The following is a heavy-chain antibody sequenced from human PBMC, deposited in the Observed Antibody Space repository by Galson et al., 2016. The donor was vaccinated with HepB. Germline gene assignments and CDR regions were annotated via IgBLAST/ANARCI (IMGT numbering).Heavy chain of an antibody. CDR1: AFTFSRYA. Sequence: SLRLSCAASAFTFSRYAMHWVRQAPGKGLEWVAIIWYDGSHKYYIDSVKGRFTISRDNSKNTLYLQMNSLRDEDTAVYYCARDPRGSRNWFDPWGQGTLVTVSS. V-gene: IGHV3-33*01. CDR2: IWYDGSHK. J-gene: IGHJ5*02. CDR3: ARDPRGSRNWFDP.